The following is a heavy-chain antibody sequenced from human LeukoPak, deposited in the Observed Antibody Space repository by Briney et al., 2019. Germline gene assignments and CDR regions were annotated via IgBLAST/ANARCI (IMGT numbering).Heavy chain of an antibody. CDR2: ISGSGSRT. V-gene: IGHV3-23*01. Sequence: GGSLRLSCAASGFTFSSYAMSWVRQAPRKGLEWVSGISGSGSRTHYADSVKGRFTISRDNSNNMVYLQMNSLRAEDTAVYYCAKGYTSGGYFSYYWGQGTLVIVST. D-gene: IGHD6-19*01. CDR1: GFTFSSYA. CDR3: AKGYTSGGYFSYY. J-gene: IGHJ4*02.